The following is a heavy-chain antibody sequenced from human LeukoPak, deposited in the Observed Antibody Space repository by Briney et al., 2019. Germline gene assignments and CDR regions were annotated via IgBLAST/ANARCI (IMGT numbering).Heavy chain of an antibody. Sequence: KTSETLSLTCTVSGGSISSSSYYWGWIRQPPGKGLEWIGSIYYSGSTHYNPSLKSRVTISVDTSKNQFSLKLSSVTAADTAVYYCARPQTPKYYYDSSGYYSLWGQGTLVTVSS. D-gene: IGHD3-22*01. CDR1: GGSISSSSYY. CDR2: IYYSGST. V-gene: IGHV4-39*01. J-gene: IGHJ4*02. CDR3: ARPQTPKYYYDSSGYYSL.